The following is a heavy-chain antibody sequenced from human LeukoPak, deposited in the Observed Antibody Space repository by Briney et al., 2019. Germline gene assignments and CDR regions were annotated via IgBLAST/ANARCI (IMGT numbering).Heavy chain of an antibody. D-gene: IGHD6-19*01. J-gene: IGHJ4*02. CDR3: ARESESSGWYDY. CDR2: ITGSGDAS. V-gene: IGHV3-43*02. CDR1: GFTFSGYA. Sequence: GGSLRLSCAAFGFTFSGYALTWVRQAPGKGLEWVSTITGSGDASYYADSVKGRFTISRDNSKNSLYLQMNSLRSDDTALYYCARESESSGWYDYWGQGTLVTVSS.